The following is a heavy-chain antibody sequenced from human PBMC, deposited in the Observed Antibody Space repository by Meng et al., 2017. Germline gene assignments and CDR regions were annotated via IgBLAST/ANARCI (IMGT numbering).Heavy chain of an antibody. J-gene: IGHJ4*02. Sequence: QLLQSGVALKRPGASMNISCKASGYAFTSYYIHWVRQAPGQGLEWMGIMNPSGGSTSYAQKFQGRVTMTRDTSTSTVYMELSSLRSEDTAVYYCAREWYDSSGYYLVWGQGTLVTVSS. CDR3: AREWYDSSGYYLV. V-gene: IGHV1-46*01. CDR2: MNPSGGST. D-gene: IGHD3-22*01. CDR1: GYAFTSYY.